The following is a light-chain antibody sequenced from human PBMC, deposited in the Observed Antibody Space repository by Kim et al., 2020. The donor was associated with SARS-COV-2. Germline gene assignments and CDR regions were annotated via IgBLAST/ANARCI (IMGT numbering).Light chain of an antibody. CDR2: AAT. CDR1: QGITNY. J-gene: IGKJ2*01. CDR3: HQYITFTRT. V-gene: IGKV1-16*01. Sequence: SASVGDTVIITCRASQGITNYVAWLQQRPGIAPKSLIYAATILQDGVPSRFSGSGYGTDFTLTISDVQPEDAATYYCHQYITFTRTFGQGTKLEI.